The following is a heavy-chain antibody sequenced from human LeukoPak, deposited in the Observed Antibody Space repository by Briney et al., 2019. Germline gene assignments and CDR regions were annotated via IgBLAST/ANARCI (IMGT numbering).Heavy chain of an antibody. CDR1: GFSLNNYA. CDR3: ARDREDCSGGSCYANRFDP. D-gene: IGHD2-15*01. CDR2: INTDGSST. Sequence: GGSLRLSCAASGFSLNNYAMHWVRQDPGKGLVWVSRINTDGSSTSYADSVKGRFTVSRDNAKNTLYLQMNSLRAEDTAVYYCARDREDCSGGSCYANRFDPWGQGTLVTVSS. J-gene: IGHJ5*02. V-gene: IGHV3-74*01.